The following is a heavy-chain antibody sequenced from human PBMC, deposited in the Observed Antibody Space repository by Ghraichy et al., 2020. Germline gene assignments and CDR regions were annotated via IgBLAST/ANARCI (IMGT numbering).Heavy chain of an antibody. Sequence: GGSLRLPCAASGFTFSSYGMHWVRQAPGKGLEWVAFIRYDGSNKHYAGSVKGRFTISRDNSKNTLYLQMNSLRAEDTAVYYCAKGYFTMKLVDPSYYSDYWGQGTLVTVSS. J-gene: IGHJ4*02. CDR2: IRYDGSNK. D-gene: IGHD3-22*01. CDR3: AKGYFTMKLVDPSYYSDY. V-gene: IGHV3-30*02. CDR1: GFTFSSYG.